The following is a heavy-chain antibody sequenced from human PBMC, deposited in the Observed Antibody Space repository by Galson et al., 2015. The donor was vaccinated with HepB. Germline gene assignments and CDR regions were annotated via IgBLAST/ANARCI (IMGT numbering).Heavy chain of an antibody. CDR2: TYYRSRWYN. CDR1: GDSVSSNSAA. J-gene: IGHJ4*02. D-gene: IGHD2-21*01. V-gene: IGHV6-1*01. Sequence: CAISGDSVSSNSAAWNWIRQSPSRGLEWLGRTYYRSRWYNSYAVSVKSRITINPDTTENQFSLQLNSVTPEDTAIYYCARQLAYCVANTCQIFFDYWGQGTLVTVSS. CDR3: ARQLAYCVANTCQIFFDY.